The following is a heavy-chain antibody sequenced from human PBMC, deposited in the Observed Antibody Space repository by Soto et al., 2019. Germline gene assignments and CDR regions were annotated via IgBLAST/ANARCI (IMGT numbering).Heavy chain of an antibody. D-gene: IGHD6-13*01. CDR3: AKRKDYSDGTHPFFDY. J-gene: IGHJ4*02. Sequence: GGSLRLSCVASGFTFNTYAMNWVRQAPGLGLEWVSSISASSSAAYYADSVKGRFTISRDNSKNTLYLQMNSLRAEDTAVYFCAKRKDYSDGTHPFFDYWGQGTQVTVSS. V-gene: IGHV3-23*01. CDR2: ISASSSAA. CDR1: GFTFNTYA.